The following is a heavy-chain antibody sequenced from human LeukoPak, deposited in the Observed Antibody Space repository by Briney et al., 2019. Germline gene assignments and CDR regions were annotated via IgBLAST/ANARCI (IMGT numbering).Heavy chain of an antibody. Sequence: GGSLRLSCAASGFTFDDYAMHWVRQAPGKGLEWVSGISWNSGSIGYADSVKGRFTISRDNAKNSLFLQMNSLRAEDTAVYYCARERGYSSSAFIIWGQGTMVTVSS. CDR3: ARERGYSSSAFII. J-gene: IGHJ3*02. V-gene: IGHV3-9*01. CDR1: GFTFDDYA. D-gene: IGHD5-18*01. CDR2: ISWNSGSI.